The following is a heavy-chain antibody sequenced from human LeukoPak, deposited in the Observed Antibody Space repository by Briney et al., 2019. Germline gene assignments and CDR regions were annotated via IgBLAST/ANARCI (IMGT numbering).Heavy chain of an antibody. D-gene: IGHD6-19*01. J-gene: IGHJ4*02. CDR2: ISSSSSTT. Sequence: PGGSLRLSCAASGFTFSSYSMNWVRQAPGKGLEWISYISSSSSTTYYADSVKGRFTISRDNAKNSLYLQMDSLRAEDTAVYYCARDLSYGSSLYYYFDYWGQGTPVTVSS. V-gene: IGHV3-48*01. CDR3: ARDLSYGSSLYYYFDY. CDR1: GFTFSSYS.